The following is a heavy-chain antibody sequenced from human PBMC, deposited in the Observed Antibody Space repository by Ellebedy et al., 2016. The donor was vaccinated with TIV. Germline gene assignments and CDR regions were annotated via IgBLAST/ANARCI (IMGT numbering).Heavy chain of an antibody. CDR2: ISYDGSNK. D-gene: IGHD1-1*01. J-gene: IGHJ6*02. CDR3: ARDQGTGYYYDMDV. V-gene: IGHV3-30*01. CDR1: GFTFSSYA. Sequence: GESLKISCAASGFTFSSYAMHWVRQAPGKGLAWVAVISYDGSNKYYADSVKGRFTISRDNSKNTLYLEMNSRRAEDTAVYYCARDQGTGYYYDMDVWGQGTTVTVSS.